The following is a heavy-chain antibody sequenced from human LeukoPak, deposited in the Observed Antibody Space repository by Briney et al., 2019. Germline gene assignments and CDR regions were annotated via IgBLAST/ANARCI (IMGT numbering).Heavy chain of an antibody. D-gene: IGHD3-3*01. CDR3: ARESYYDFWSGYYTWDHYYYYGMDV. Sequence: SETLSLTCTVSGGSINSYYWSWIRQHPGKGLEWIGYIYYSGSTYYNPSLKSRVTISVDTSKNQFSLKLSSVTAADTAVYYCARESYYDFWSGYYTWDHYYYYGMDVWGQGTTVTVSS. V-gene: IGHV4-59*06. J-gene: IGHJ6*02. CDR2: IYYSGST. CDR1: GGSINSYY.